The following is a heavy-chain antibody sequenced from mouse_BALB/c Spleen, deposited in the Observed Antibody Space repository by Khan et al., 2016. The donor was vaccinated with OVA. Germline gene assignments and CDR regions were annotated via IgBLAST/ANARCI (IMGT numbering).Heavy chain of an antibody. CDR3: TRGGAADYRSGRGAMEY. V-gene: IGHV9-4*02. Sequence: QIQLVQSGPELKKPGVTVRISCKASGYTLTTAGIQWVQKMPGKGSKWIGWINTHSGVPKYAEDFKGRFAFSLEISVNTAYLRITNHKNEDTATCIWTRGGAADYRSGRGAMEYWGQGTSVTVSS. D-gene: IGHD2-12*01. J-gene: IGHJ4*01. CDR2: INTHSGVP. CDR1: GYTLTTAG.